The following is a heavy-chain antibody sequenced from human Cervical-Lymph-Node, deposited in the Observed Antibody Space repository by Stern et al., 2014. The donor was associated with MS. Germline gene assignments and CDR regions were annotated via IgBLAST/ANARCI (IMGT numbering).Heavy chain of an antibody. Sequence: VPLVESGAEVKKPGSSVKVSCKASGGTFSNYAISWVRQAPGQGLEWMGGIIPFLDTANHAEKFQDRVTFTADEFTSTAYMELSNLRSEDTAIYYCARREVMVGFNYYYGLDVWGQGTTVTVSS. CDR1: GGTFSNYA. CDR2: IIPFLDTA. J-gene: IGHJ6*02. D-gene: IGHD3-10*01. V-gene: IGHV1-69*01. CDR3: ARREVMVGFNYYYGLDV.